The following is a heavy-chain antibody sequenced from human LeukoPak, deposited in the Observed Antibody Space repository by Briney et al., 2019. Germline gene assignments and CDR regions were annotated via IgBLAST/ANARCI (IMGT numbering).Heavy chain of an antibody. CDR3: ARDGKEAGGFDI. CDR1: GFTFSSYA. D-gene: IGHD1-26*01. V-gene: IGHV3-30-3*01. Sequence: GRSLRLSCAASGFTFSSYAMHWVRQAPGKGLEWVAVISFDGSNKYYADSVKGRFTISRDNSKNTLYLQMNSLRAEDTAVYYCARDGKEAGGFDIWGQGTMVTVSS. J-gene: IGHJ3*02. CDR2: ISFDGSNK.